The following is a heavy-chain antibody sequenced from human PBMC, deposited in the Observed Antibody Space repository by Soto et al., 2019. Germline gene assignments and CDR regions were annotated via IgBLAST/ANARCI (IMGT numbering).Heavy chain of an antibody. CDR2: IHYSGST. Sequence: SETLSLTXTVSGDSIGTTHSYWAWIRQSPGKGLEWIGNIHYSGSTYYMPSLRSRVTLSVDTSKNQFSLRLTSVTAEDTAVYYCARHEGXXXXWPLDYWGQGILVTVSS. D-gene: IGHD2-8*01. V-gene: IGHV4-39*01. CDR3: ARHEGXXXXWPLDY. CDR1: GDSIGTTHSY. J-gene: IGHJ4*02.